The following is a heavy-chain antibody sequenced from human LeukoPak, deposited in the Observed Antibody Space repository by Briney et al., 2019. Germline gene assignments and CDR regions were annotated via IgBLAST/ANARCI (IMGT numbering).Heavy chain of an antibody. V-gene: IGHV3-33*01. CDR2: IWYDGSNK. CDR1: GFTFSSYG. J-gene: IGHJ6*02. D-gene: IGHD3-3*01. CDR3: ARGYDFWSSYYPYGMDV. Sequence: GGSLRLSCAASGFTFSSYGMHWVRQAPGKGLEWVAVIWYDGSNKYYADSVKGRFTISRDNSKNTLYLQMNSLRAEDTAVYYCARGYDFWSSYYPYGMDVWGQGTTVTVSS.